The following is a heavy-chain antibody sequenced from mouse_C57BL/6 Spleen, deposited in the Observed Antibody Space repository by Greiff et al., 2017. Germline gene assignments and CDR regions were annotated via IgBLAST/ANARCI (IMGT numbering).Heavy chain of an antibody. CDR2: ISYDGSN. CDR1: GYSITSGYY. D-gene: IGHD3-1*01. CDR3: ARDRGGPLDY. Sequence: EVKLQESGPGLVKPSQSLSLTCSVTGYSITSGYYWNWIRQFPGNKLEWMGYISYDGSNNYNPSLKNRISITRDTSKNQFFLKLNSVTTEDTATYYCARDRGGPLDYWGQGTTLTVSS. J-gene: IGHJ2*01. V-gene: IGHV3-6*01.